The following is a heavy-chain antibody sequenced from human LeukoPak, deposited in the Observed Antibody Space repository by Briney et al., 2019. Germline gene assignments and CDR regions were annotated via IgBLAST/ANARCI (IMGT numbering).Heavy chain of an antibody. V-gene: IGHV3-15*01. CDR3: TTSVLRYFDWLFDY. Sequence: GGSLRLSCAASGFTFSNAWMSWVRQAPGKGLEWVGRIKSKTDGGTTDYAAPVKGRFTISRDDSKNTLYLQMNSLKTEDTAVYYRTTSVLRYFDWLFDYWGQGTLVTVSS. CDR1: GFTFSNAW. D-gene: IGHD3-9*01. J-gene: IGHJ4*02. CDR2: IKSKTDGGTT.